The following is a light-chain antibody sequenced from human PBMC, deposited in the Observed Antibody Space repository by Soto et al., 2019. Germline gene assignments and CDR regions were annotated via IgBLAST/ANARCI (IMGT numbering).Light chain of an antibody. Sequence: DIQMTQSPSSLSASVGDRVTITCRASQSISSYLNWYQQKPGKAPKLLIYAASSLQSGVPSRFSGSGSGTDFTLTISSLQPEDFANYYCQQSYSTPGFGPGTKVDIK. CDR3: QQSYSTPG. CDR1: QSISSY. CDR2: AAS. V-gene: IGKV1-39*01. J-gene: IGKJ3*01.